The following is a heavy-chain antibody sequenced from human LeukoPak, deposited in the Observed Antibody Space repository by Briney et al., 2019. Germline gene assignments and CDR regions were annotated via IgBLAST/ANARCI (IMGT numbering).Heavy chain of an antibody. Sequence: GGSLRLSCSASGFTFSAYAMHWVRLAPGKGLEYVSGISSNAVRIYYADSVKGRFTISRDNSKRTVHLQMSSLRAEDTAMFYCVKGHYDSSGYLDFWGQGTLVTVSS. J-gene: IGHJ4*02. V-gene: IGHV3-64D*09. CDR1: GFTFSAYA. D-gene: IGHD3-22*01. CDR2: ISSNAVRI. CDR3: VKGHYDSSGYLDF.